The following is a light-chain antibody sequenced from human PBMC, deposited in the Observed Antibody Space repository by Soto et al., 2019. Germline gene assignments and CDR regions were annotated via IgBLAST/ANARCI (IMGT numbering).Light chain of an antibody. CDR3: QQYYNWPKT. CDR1: QSISNR. V-gene: IGKV3-15*01. J-gene: IGKJ1*01. CDR2: AAS. Sequence: EIVMTQSPVTLSVSPGERATLSCRASQSISNRLVWYQQKPGQAPRLLIYAASSRPTGIPGRFSGSGSGTEFTLTISSLQSEDLAVYYCQQYYNWPKTFGQGTKVEIK.